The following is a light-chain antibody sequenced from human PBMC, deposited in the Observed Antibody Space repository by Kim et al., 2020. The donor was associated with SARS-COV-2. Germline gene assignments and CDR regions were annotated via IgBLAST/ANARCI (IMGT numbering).Light chain of an antibody. Sequence: DIQMTQSPSSVSASVGDRVTITCRASQDISSWLAWYQQIPGKAPKLLIYGASSLQSGVPSRFSGSGSGTDFTLTISSLQPEDFATYYCKQANSSPRMYTFGQGTKLEI. CDR2: GAS. CDR1: QDISSW. V-gene: IGKV1-12*01. CDR3: KQANSSPRMYT. J-gene: IGKJ2*01.